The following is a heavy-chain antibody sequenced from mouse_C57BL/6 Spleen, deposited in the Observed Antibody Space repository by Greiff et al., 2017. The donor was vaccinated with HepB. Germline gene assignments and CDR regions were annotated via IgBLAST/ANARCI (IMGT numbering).Heavy chain of an antibody. CDR2: ISYDGSN. Sequence: QSGPGLVKPSQSLSLTCSVTGYSITSGYYWNWIRQFPGNKLEWMGYISYDGSNNYNPSLKNRISITRDTSKNQFFLKLNSVTTEDTATYYCARGGLRYLWYFDVWGTGTTVTVSS. V-gene: IGHV3-6*01. CDR1: GYSITSGYY. J-gene: IGHJ1*03. D-gene: IGHD1-1*01. CDR3: ARGGLRYLWYFDV.